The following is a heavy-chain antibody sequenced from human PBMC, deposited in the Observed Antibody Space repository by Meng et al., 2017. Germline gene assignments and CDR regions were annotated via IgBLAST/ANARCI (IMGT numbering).Heavy chain of an antibody. CDR2: INHSGST. Sequence: QVQRQQWGAGLLKPSETLSFTCAVYGGSFSGYYWSWIRQPPGKGLEWIGEINHSGSTNYNPSLKSRVTISVDTSKNQFSLKLSSVTAADTAVYYCARRGIAARPFYYWGQGTLVTVSS. D-gene: IGHD6-6*01. CDR3: ARRGIAARPFYY. V-gene: IGHV4-34*01. CDR1: GGSFSGYY. J-gene: IGHJ4*02.